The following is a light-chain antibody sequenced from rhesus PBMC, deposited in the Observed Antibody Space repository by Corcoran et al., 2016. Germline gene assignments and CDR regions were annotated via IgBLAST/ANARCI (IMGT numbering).Light chain of an antibody. CDR2: GAS. CDR1: QSVSSY. Sequence: EIVMTQSPATLSLSPGERATLSCRASQSVSSYVAWYQQKPEQAPRLLLYGASSRANGTPDRFSGSGSGTDLTLTISSLEPEDFAVYYCQQYSNWHRTFGQGTKVEIK. V-gene: IGKV3S9*01. J-gene: IGKJ1*01. CDR3: QQYSNWHRT.